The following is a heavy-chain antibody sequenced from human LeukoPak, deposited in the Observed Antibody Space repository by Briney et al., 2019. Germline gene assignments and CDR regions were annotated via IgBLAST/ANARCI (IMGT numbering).Heavy chain of an antibody. Sequence: SETLSLTCTVSGGSISRSSAYWGWIRQPPGKGLEWIGSIYYSKHTYYNPSLKSRVTISADTSKNQSSLWLGSVSATDTAVYYCVSPRGFSYGYFDYWGQGTLVTVSS. CDR3: VSPRGFSYGYFDY. CDR2: IYYSKHT. V-gene: IGHV4-39*01. CDR1: GGSISRSSAY. J-gene: IGHJ4*02. D-gene: IGHD5-18*01.